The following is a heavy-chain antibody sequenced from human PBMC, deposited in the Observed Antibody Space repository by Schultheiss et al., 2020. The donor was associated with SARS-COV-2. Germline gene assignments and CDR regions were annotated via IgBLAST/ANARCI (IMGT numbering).Heavy chain of an antibody. CDR1: GFTFSSYG. J-gene: IGHJ4*02. CDR2: ISYDGSNK. V-gene: IGHV3-30*18. CDR3: AKDREWAPDY. D-gene: IGHD2-8*01. Sequence: GGSLRLSCAASGFTFSSYGMYWVRQAPGKGLEWVAVISYDGSNKYYADSVKGRFTISRDNSKNTLYLQMNSLRAEDTAVYYCAKDREWAPDYWGQGTLVTVSS.